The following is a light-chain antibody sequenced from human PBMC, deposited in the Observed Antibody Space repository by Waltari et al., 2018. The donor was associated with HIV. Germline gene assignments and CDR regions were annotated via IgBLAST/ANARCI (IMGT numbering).Light chain of an antibody. CDR3: SSYTSGSVV. Sequence: QSALTQPASVSGSPCHSSTISCTGTSRGVGDYTYVSCYQQDPGKAPKPMSYEVSNRLSVGATRFSRAKSGNTDSLTISGLQAEDEADYYCSSYTSGSVVFGGGTKLTVL. CDR1: SRGVGDYTY. J-gene: IGLJ2*01. V-gene: IGLV2-14*01. CDR2: EVS.